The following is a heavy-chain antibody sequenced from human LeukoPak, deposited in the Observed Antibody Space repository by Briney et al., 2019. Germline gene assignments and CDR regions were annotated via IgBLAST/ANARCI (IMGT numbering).Heavy chain of an antibody. Sequence: ASVKVSCKASGYTFTSYGISWVRQAPGQGLEWMGIINPSGGSTSYAQKFQGRVTMTRDTSTSTVYMELSSLRSEDTAVYYCASGSFHYDSSGYETNWFDPWGQGTLVTVSS. CDR2: INPSGGST. V-gene: IGHV1-46*01. D-gene: IGHD3-22*01. CDR3: ASGSFHYDSSGYETNWFDP. CDR1: GYTFTSYG. J-gene: IGHJ5*02.